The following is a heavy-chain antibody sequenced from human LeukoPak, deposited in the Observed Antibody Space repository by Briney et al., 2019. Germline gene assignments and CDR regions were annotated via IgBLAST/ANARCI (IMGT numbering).Heavy chain of an antibody. V-gene: IGHV3-11*01. D-gene: IGHD3-10*01. CDR1: ASIFTNYY. J-gene: IGHJ4*02. CDR3: VSSVRSARDLNLSPH. Sequence: PGRSLRLSCPASASIFTNYYMSCIRQPPGKVMEWNSYISPTGTRIYNTDSVKGRFTNSRDNAKKSLILQMNSLRADDTAVYYCVSSVRSARDLNLSPHWGQGTLVTVSS. CDR2: ISPTGTRI.